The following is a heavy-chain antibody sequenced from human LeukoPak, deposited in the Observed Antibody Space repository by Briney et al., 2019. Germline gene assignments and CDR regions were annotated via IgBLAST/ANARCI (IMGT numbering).Heavy chain of an antibody. J-gene: IGHJ4*02. D-gene: IGHD3-22*01. CDR1: GGTFSIYA. V-gene: IGHV1-69*13. CDR3: ARGLYYYDSSGYAKYFDY. Sequence: ATVKVSCRASGGTFSIYAISWVRQAPGQGLEWMGGIIPILGTATYAQKFPGRVTITADESTSTAYMELSSLRSEDTAVYYCARGLYYYDSSGYAKYFDYWGQGTLVTVSS. CDR2: IIPILGTA.